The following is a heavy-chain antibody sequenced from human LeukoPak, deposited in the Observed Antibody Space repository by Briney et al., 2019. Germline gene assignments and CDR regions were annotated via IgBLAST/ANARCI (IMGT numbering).Heavy chain of an antibody. CDR3: ARDRRSTYLIDY. V-gene: IGHV3-21*01. CDR2: ISSSSSYI. D-gene: IGHD1-26*01. J-gene: IGHJ4*02. CDR1: GFTFSSYS. Sequence: PGGSLRLSCAASGFTFSSYSMNWVRQAPGKGLEWVSSISSSSSYIYYADSVKGRFTISRDNAKNSLYLQMNSLRAEDTAVYYCARDRRSTYLIDYWGQGTLVTVSS.